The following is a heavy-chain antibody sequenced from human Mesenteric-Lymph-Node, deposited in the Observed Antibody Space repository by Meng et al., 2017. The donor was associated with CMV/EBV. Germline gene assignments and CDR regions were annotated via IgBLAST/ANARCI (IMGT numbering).Heavy chain of an antibody. D-gene: IGHD3-9*01. CDR1: GGSISSYY. J-gene: IGHJ3*02. Sequence: SETLSLTCTVSGGSISSYYWSSIRQPPGKGLEWRGYIYYSGSTNYNPSLKGRVTISGDTSKNQFSLKLRSVTTSDTAVYYCARDSITSYFETIDFTDTFDIWGQGTMVTVSS. CDR2: IYYSGST. CDR3: ARDSITSYFETIDFTDTFDI. V-gene: IGHV4-59*01.